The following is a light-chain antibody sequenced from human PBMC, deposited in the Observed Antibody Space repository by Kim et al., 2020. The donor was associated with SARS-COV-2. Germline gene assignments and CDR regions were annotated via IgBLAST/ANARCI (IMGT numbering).Light chain of an antibody. CDR1: QSVSGSS. V-gene: IGKV3-20*01. CDR2: GAS. CDR3: QQYDDTPPWT. J-gene: IGKJ1*01. Sequence: PGQSAPLSCRASQSVSGSSLAWYQQKPGQAPRLLIYGASSRATGIPDRFSGSGSATDFTLTINRLEPEDFAVYYCQQYDDTPPWTFGQGTKVDIK.